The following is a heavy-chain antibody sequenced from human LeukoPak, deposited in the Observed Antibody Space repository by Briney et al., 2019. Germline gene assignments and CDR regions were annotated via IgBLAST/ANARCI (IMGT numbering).Heavy chain of an antibody. CDR2: ISYDGSNQ. V-gene: IGHV3-30*18. CDR1: GFTFSSYG. J-gene: IGHJ4*02. D-gene: IGHD1-26*01. Sequence: GGSLRLSCAASGFTFSSYGMHWVRQAPGKGLEWVAVISYDGSNQYYADSVKGRFTISRDNSKNTLYLQMNSLRAEDTAVYYCAKGVGARYYFDYWGQGTLVTVSS. CDR3: AKGVGARYYFDY.